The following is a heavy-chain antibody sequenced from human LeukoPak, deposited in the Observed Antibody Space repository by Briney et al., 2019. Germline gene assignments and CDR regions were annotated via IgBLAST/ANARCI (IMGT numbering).Heavy chain of an antibody. D-gene: IGHD2-15*01. CDR3: AKDRRSWWYHDY. V-gene: IGHV3-23*01. J-gene: IGHJ4*02. Sequence: PGGSMRLSCAASGFSFSSYGMHWVRQAPGKGLEWVSAISDSGSSTYYADSVKGRFTISRDNSKNTLYLQMNSLRAEDTAVYYCAKDRRSWWYHDYWGQGTLVTVSS. CDR1: GFSFSSYG. CDR2: ISDSGSST.